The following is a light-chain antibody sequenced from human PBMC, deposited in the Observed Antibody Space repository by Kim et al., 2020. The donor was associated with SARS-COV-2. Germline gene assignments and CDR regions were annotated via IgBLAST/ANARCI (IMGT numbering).Light chain of an antibody. CDR2: GKN. Sequence: SSELTQDPAVSVALGQTVRITCQGDSLRSYYASWYQQKPGQAPVLVIYGKNNRPSGIPDRFSGSSSGNTASLTITGAQAGDEADYYCNSRDSSGNHLNWVFGGGTQLTVL. J-gene: IGLJ3*02. CDR3: NSRDSSGNHLNWV. CDR1: SLRSYY. V-gene: IGLV3-19*01.